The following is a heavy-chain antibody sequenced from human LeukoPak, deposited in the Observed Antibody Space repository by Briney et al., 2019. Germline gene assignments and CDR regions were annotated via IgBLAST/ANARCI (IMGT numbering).Heavy chain of an antibody. CDR1: GYSFTSHG. CDR2: INLNSGGT. Sequence: ASVKVSCKASGYSFTSHGISWVRQAPGQGLEWMGWINLNSGGTNYAQKFQGRVTMTRNTSISTAYMELSSLRSEDTAVYYCARERLFPPYYYYMDVWGKGTTVTISS. CDR3: ARERLFPPYYYYMDV. D-gene: IGHD3-22*01. V-gene: IGHV1-8*02. J-gene: IGHJ6*03.